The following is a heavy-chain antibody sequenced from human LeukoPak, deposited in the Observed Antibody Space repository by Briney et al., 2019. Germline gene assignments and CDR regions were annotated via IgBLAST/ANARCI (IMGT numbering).Heavy chain of an antibody. Sequence: ASVKVSCKVSGYTLTELSMHWVRQAPGKGLEWMGGFDPEDGETIYAQKFQGRVTMTEDTSTDTAYMELRSLRSDDTAVYYCARALYYYDSSGYYHDAFDIWGQGTMVTVSS. D-gene: IGHD3-22*01. CDR2: FDPEDGET. V-gene: IGHV1-24*01. CDR3: ARALYYYDSSGYYHDAFDI. CDR1: GYTLTELS. J-gene: IGHJ3*02.